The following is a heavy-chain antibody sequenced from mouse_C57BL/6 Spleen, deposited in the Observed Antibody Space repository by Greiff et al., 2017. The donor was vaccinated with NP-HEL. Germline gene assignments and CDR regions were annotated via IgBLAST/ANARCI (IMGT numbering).Heavy chain of an antibody. V-gene: IGHV1-59*01. Sequence: QVQLQQSGAELVRPGTSVKLSCKASGYTFTSYWMHWVKQRPGQGLEWIGVIDPSDSYTNYNQKFKGKATLTVDTSSSTAYMQLSSLTSEDSAVYYCARGYGSSYSYFDYWGQGTTLTVSS. D-gene: IGHD1-1*01. CDR1: GYTFTSYW. CDR2: IDPSDSYT. J-gene: IGHJ2*01. CDR3: ARGYGSSYSYFDY.